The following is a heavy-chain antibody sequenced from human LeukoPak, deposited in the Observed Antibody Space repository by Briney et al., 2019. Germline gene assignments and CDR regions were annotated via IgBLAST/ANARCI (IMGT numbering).Heavy chain of an antibody. CDR1: GFSFSSYW. CDR3: ARDLISSISRGWFDP. J-gene: IGHJ5*02. Sequence: GGSMRLSCAASGFSFSSYWMSWVRQAPGKGLEWVANIKEDGSEKYYVDSVKGRFTISRDNAKNSLYLQMNSLRAEDTAVYYCARDLISSISRGWFDPWGQGTLVTVSS. V-gene: IGHV3-7*01. D-gene: IGHD2-2*01. CDR2: IKEDGSEK.